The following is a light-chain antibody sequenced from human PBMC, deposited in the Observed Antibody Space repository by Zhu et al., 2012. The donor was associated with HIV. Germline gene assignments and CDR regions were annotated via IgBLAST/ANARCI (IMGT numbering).Light chain of an antibody. J-gene: IGKJ1*01. V-gene: IGKV3-20*01. CDR3: HQYDNSWT. CDR2: GAS. Sequence: EIVMMQSPDTLSLSPGDRATLACRASQSVSSNYVIWYQQKPGQAPRPLIYGASDRASGVPDRFSGSGSGTDFTLTISRLEAEDFAVYYCHQYDNSWTFGQGTKVEIK. CDR1: QSVSSNY.